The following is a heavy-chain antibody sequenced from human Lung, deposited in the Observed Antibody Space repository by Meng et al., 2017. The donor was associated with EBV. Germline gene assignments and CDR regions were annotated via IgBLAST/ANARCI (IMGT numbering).Heavy chain of an antibody. CDR3: ARVEVGITSGDY. V-gene: IGHV1-18*01. CDR2: ISAYNGNT. CDR1: GYTFTNYG. J-gene: IGHJ4*02. D-gene: IGHD1-26*01. Sequence: QAQLVQAGGEVNKPGASVKVPCKASGYTFTNYGITWVRQAPGQGLEWMGWISAYNGNTNYAQTLQGRLTMTTDTSTSTAYMELRSLRSDDTAVYYCARVEVGITSGDYWGQGTLVTVSS.